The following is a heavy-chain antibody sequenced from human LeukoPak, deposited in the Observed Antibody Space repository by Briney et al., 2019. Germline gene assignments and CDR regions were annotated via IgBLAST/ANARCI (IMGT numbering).Heavy chain of an antibody. Sequence: ASVKVSCKASGYTFTGYYMHWVRQAPGQGLEWMGWINPNSGGTNYAQKFQGRVNMTRDTSISTAYMELSSLRSEDTAVYYCATPSYGKNWYFDLWGRGNLVTVSS. D-gene: IGHD5-18*01. CDR2: INPNSGGT. CDR1: GYTFTGYY. CDR3: ATPSYGKNWYFDL. V-gene: IGHV1-2*02. J-gene: IGHJ2*01.